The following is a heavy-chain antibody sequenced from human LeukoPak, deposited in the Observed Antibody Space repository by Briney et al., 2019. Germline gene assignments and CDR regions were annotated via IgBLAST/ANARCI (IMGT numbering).Heavy chain of an antibody. CDR2: ISTTGGTT. CDR3: ARSTIAAQGPTNY. D-gene: IGHD6-13*01. V-gene: IGHV3-23*01. Sequence: GGSLRLSCAASGLTFSSYGMSWVRQAPGRGLEWVSAISTTGGTTYYADSVRGRFTISRDNAKNTLYLQMSSLRAEDTAVYYCARSTIAAQGPTNYWGQGTLVTVSS. J-gene: IGHJ4*02. CDR1: GLTFSSYG.